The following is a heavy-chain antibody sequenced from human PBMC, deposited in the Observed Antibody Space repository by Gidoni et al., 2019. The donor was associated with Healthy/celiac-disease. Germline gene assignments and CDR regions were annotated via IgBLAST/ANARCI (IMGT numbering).Heavy chain of an antibody. CDR1: GYTFTSYY. J-gene: IGHJ4*02. Sequence: QVQLVQSGAEVKKHGAAVKVSCKAAGYTFTSYYMHWVRQAPGPGLVWMGIINPSGGSTSYAQKFQGRVTMPRDTSASTVYMELSSLGSADTAVYSCARDDRDCSGGSCPPVDYWGQGTLVTVSS. D-gene: IGHD2-15*01. V-gene: IGHV1-46*01. CDR3: ARDDRDCSGGSCPPVDY. CDR2: INPSGGST.